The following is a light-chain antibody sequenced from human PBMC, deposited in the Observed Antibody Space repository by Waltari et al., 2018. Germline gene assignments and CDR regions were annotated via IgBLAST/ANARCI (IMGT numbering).Light chain of an antibody. J-gene: IGKJ3*01. CDR3: QQYDNLPPFT. Sequence: DIQMSQSPSSLSASVGYRVTITCQASQDISNYLNWYQQKPGKAPKLLIYDASNLETGAPSRFSGSGSGTDFTFTISSLQPEDIATYYCQQYDNLPPFTFGPGTKVDIK. V-gene: IGKV1-33*01. CDR2: DAS. CDR1: QDISNY.